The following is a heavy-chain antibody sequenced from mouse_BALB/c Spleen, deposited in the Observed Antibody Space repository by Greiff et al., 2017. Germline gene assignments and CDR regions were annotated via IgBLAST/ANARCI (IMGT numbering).Heavy chain of an antibody. CDR2: IDPYYGGT. CDR1: GYSFTGYN. CDR3: AREYDDYFDY. D-gene: IGHD2-14*01. V-gene: IGHV1S135*01. Sequence: EVQLLQSGPGLEKPGASVTISCKASGYSFTGYNVHWVKQSHGKSLEWIGIIDPYYGGTSYTQKFKGKATLTVDKSSSTAYMQRKSLTSEDSAVYYCAREYDDYFDYWGQGTTLTVSS. J-gene: IGHJ2*01.